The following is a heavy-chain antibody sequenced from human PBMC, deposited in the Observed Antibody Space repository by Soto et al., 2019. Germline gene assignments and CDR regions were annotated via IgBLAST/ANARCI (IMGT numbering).Heavy chain of an antibody. V-gene: IGHV3-33*01. J-gene: IGHJ6*02. Sequence: PGGSLRLSCAASGFTFSSYGMHWVRQAPGKGLEWVAVIWYDGSNKYYADSVKGRFTISRDNSKNTLYLQMNSLRAEDTAVYYCARDPVLRFLEWFSMSDHYYGMDVWGQGTTVTVSS. CDR1: GFTFSSYG. CDR2: IWYDGSNK. CDR3: ARDPVLRFLEWFSMSDHYYGMDV. D-gene: IGHD3-3*01.